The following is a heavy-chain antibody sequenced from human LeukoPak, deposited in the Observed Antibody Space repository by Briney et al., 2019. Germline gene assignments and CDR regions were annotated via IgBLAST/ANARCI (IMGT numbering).Heavy chain of an antibody. CDR1: GGSISGYY. Sequence: PSETLSLSCTVSGGSISGYYWSWIRQPAGKGLEWIGRVYTSGSANYNPSLKGRVTISVDRSKNQFSLKLSSVTAADTAVYYCARDQGGRGPDYWGQGTLVTVSS. V-gene: IGHV4-4*07. J-gene: IGHJ4*02. CDR3: ARDQGGRGPDY. D-gene: IGHD1-1*01. CDR2: VYTSGSA.